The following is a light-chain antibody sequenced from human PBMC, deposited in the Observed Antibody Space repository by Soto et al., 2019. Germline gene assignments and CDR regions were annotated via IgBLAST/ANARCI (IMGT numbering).Light chain of an antibody. Sequence: DIQMTQSPPSLSASVGDTVTITCRASQSIRIALNWYQQKPGKAPNLLIYGTSYLRSGAPSRFSGSASGTDFTLTISGLQPEDFATYYCQQSFTKPYTFGPGTRVDF. CDR2: GTS. J-gene: IGKJ3*01. V-gene: IGKV1-39*01. CDR3: QQSFTKPYT. CDR1: QSIRIA.